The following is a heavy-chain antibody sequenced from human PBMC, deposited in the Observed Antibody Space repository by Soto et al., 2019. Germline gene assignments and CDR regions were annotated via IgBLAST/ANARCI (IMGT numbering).Heavy chain of an antibody. Sequence: GGSLRLSCAASGFTFSSYAMHWVRQAPGKGLEWVAVISYDGSNKYYADSVKGRFTISRDNSKNTLYLQMNSLRAEDTAVYYCARAYCSGGSCYSIDYWGQGTLVT. J-gene: IGHJ4*02. CDR1: GFTFSSYA. V-gene: IGHV3-30-3*01. CDR2: ISYDGSNK. D-gene: IGHD2-15*01. CDR3: ARAYCSGGSCYSIDY.